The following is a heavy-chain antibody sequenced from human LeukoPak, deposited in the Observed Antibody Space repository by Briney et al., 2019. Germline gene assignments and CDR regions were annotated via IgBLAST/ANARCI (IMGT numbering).Heavy chain of an antibody. V-gene: IGHV5-51*01. CDR3: ARHAGPSTKSGFGP. D-gene: IGHD1-1*01. Sequence: GESLKISCKASGYSFTNYWIGWVRQMPGKGLEWLGIIYPGDSDTRYSPSFQGQVTIPANTSISTAYLQLSSLKASDTAMFYCARHAGPSTKSGFGPWGQGTLVTVSS. CDR2: IYPGDSDT. J-gene: IGHJ5*02. CDR1: GYSFTNYW.